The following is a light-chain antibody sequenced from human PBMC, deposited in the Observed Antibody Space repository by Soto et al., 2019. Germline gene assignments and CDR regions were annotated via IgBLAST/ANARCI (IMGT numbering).Light chain of an antibody. V-gene: IGKV3-15*01. Sequence: EIVMTQSPATLSVSPGERATLSGRASQSVSNNLAWFQHKPGQAPRLLIYGASARATGSPARFSGSGSGTEFTLTISSLQSEDFEVYYCQQYNNWPQWTFGQGTKVEIK. CDR2: GAS. CDR1: QSVSNN. J-gene: IGKJ1*01. CDR3: QQYNNWPQWT.